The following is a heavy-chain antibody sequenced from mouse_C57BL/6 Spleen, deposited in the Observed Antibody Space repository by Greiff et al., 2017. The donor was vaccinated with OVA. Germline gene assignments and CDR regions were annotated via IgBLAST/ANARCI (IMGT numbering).Heavy chain of an antibody. Sequence: EVKLVESGGGLVKPGGSLKLSCAASGFTFSSYAMSWVRQTPEKRLEWVATISDGGSYTYYPDNVKGRFTISRDNAKNNLYLQMSHLKSEDTAMYYCARSWDGDWYFDGWGTGTTVTVAS. CDR2: ISDGGSYT. CDR1: GFTFSSYA. J-gene: IGHJ1*03. CDR3: ARSWDGDWYFDG. V-gene: IGHV5-4*03. D-gene: IGHD4-1*01.